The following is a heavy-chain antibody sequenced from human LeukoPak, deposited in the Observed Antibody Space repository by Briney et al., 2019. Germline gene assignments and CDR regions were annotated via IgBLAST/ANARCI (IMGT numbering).Heavy chain of an antibody. J-gene: IGHJ4*02. D-gene: IGHD3-10*01. V-gene: IGHV4-34*01. CDR1: GGSFSGYY. Sequence: PSETLSLTCAVYGGSFSGYYWSWIRQPPGKGLEWIGEINHSGSTNYNPSLKSRVTISVDTSKNQFSLKLSSVTAADTAVYYCARGPSAMKYYYGSGSYYIFWGQGTLVTVSS. CDR3: ARGPSAMKYYYGSGSYYIF. CDR2: INHSGST.